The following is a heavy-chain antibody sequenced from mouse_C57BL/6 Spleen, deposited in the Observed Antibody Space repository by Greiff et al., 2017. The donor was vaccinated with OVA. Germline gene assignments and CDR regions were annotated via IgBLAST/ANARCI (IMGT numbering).Heavy chain of an antibody. Sequence: VQLQQPGAELVKPGASVKLSCKASGYTFTSYWMQWVKQRPGQGLEWIGEIDPSDSYTNYNQKFKGKATLTVDTSSSTAYMQLSSLTSEDSAVYYCARRHYYGSRKDHYYAMDYWGQGTSVTVSS. D-gene: IGHD1-1*01. CDR3: ARRHYYGSRKDHYYAMDY. CDR2: IDPSDSYT. V-gene: IGHV1-50*01. J-gene: IGHJ4*01. CDR1: GYTFTSYW.